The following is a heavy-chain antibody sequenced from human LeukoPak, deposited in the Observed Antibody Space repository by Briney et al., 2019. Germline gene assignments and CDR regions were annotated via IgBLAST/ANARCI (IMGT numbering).Heavy chain of an antibody. J-gene: IGHJ4*02. D-gene: IGHD5-24*01. V-gene: IGHV3-66*01. Sequence: PGGSLRLSCAASGFAVSSKYMNWVRQAPGKGLEWVTVIYLDGRADYGDSVKGRFNISSHNSKNTVYLQMNSLKDEDTAVYYCARDAETSLANWGQGTLVTDSP. CDR3: ARDAETSLAN. CDR1: GFAVSSKY. CDR2: IYLDGRA.